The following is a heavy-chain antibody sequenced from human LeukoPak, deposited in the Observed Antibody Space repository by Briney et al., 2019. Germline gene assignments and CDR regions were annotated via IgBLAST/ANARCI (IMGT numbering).Heavy chain of an antibody. Sequence: GGSLRLSCAASGFTFTNYAMNWVRQAPGKGLEWVSAISNSGGSTYYADSVKGRFTISRDNSKNTLYLQMNSLRAEDTAVYYCAKVPDCSTSSCYGQGFGFWGQGTLVTVSS. CDR1: GFTFTNYA. V-gene: IGHV3-23*01. CDR2: ISNSGGST. CDR3: AKVPDCSTSSCYGQGFGF. D-gene: IGHD2-2*01. J-gene: IGHJ4*02.